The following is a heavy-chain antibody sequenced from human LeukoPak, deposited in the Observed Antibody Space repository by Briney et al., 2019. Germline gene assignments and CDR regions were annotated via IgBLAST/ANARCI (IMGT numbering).Heavy chain of an antibody. D-gene: IGHD6-13*01. CDR3: AKGYSSSLSNWFDP. CDR1: GFTFTSYA. J-gene: IGHJ5*02. V-gene: IGHV3-23*01. CDR2: LSGSGGST. Sequence: GGSLRLSCAASGFTFTSYAMTWVRQAPGKGLEWVSALSGSGGSTYYADSVKGRFTISRDNSKDTLYLQMNSLRVEDTAVYYCAKGYSSSLSNWFDPWGQGTLVTVSS.